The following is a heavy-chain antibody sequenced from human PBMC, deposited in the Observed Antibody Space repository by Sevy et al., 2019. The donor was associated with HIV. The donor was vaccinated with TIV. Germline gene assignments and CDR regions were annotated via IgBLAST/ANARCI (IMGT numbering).Heavy chain of an antibody. J-gene: IGHJ3*01. D-gene: IGHD3-10*01. CDR1: GVNLRTYD. V-gene: IGHV3-13*01. CDR2: IGTAGDT. CDR3: ARGGSDAFDF. Sequence: GGSLRLSCAASGVNLRTYDMHWVRQAPGKGLEWVSAIGTAGDTSYPASVKGRFTISRENARNSLHLQMNNLGVGDTAMYFCARGGSDAFDFWGRGAMVTVSS.